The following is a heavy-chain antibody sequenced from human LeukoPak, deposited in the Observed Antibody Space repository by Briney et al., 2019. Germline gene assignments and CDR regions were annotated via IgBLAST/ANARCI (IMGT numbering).Heavy chain of an antibody. CDR2: IYYSGST. CDR3: ASYSYSSSWYWFDP. CDR1: GGSISSYY. Sequence: PSETLSLTCTVSGGSISSYYWSWIRQPPGKGLEWIGYIYYSGSTNYNPSLKSRVTISVDTSKNQFSLKLSSVTAADTAVYYCASYSYSSSWYWFDPWGQGTLVTVSS. V-gene: IGHV4-59*08. J-gene: IGHJ5*02. D-gene: IGHD6-13*01.